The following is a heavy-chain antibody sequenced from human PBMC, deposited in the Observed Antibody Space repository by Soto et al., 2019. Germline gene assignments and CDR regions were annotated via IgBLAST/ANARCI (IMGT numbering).Heavy chain of an antibody. J-gene: IGHJ4*02. Sequence: GGALRLSCAASGFTFSSYAMSWVRQAPGKGLEWVSAISGSGGSTYYADSVKGRFTISRDNSKNTLYLQMNSLRAEDTAVYYCAKDQAGYCRSTSCYGYDYWGQGTLVTVSS. CDR1: GFTFSSYA. V-gene: IGHV3-23*01. CDR2: ISGSGGST. D-gene: IGHD2-2*01. CDR3: AKDQAGYCRSTSCYGYDY.